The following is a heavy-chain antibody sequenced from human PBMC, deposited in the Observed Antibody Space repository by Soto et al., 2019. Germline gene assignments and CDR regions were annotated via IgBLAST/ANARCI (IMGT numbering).Heavy chain of an antibody. D-gene: IGHD5-12*01. J-gene: IGHJ4*01. CDR2: IYYSGST. CDR3: ARAATTTGVDY. CDR1: CGSISSGDYY. Sequence: QVQLQESGPGLVKHSQTLSLTCTVSCGSISSGDYYWSWIRQPPGKGLEWLWYIYYSGSTYYNPSLKSRVTISVDTSKNLSSLNLSFVTVAGTAVYYCARAATTTGVDYWGQGTLVTVSS. V-gene: IGHV4-30-4*01.